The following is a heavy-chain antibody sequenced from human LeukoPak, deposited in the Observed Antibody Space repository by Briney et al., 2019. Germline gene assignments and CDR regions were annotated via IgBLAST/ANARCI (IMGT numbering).Heavy chain of an antibody. V-gene: IGHV4-39*07. J-gene: IGHJ4*02. D-gene: IGHD3/OR15-3a*01. Sequence: SETLSLTCTVSGGSISSSSYYWGWIRQPPGKGLEWIGEINRRGSTTYNPSLKSRVTISVDTSKNQFSLKLSSVTAADTAVYYCARVGLDWGSIDYWGQGTLATVSS. CDR1: GGSISSSSYY. CDR2: INRRGST. CDR3: ARVGLDWGSIDY.